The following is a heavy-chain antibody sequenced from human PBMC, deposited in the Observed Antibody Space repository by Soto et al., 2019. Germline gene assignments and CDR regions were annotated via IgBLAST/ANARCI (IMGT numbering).Heavy chain of an antibody. V-gene: IGHV1-69*13. Sequence: SVKVSCKASAGTFRTHAIIWVRQAPGHGLEWMGGIIPISGTTYYTQKFQGRVTITADEPTSTAFMELSSLKSDDTAVFYCARGYCSGGNCYSGMHVWGQGTMVTASS. D-gene: IGHD2-15*01. CDR2: IIPISGTT. J-gene: IGHJ6*02. CDR1: AGTFRTHA. CDR3: ARGYCSGGNCYSGMHV.